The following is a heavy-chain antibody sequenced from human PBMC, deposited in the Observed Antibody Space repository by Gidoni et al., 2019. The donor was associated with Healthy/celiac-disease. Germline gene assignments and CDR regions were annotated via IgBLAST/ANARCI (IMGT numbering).Heavy chain of an antibody. CDR2: INSNTDGVST. J-gene: IGHJ4*02. CDR3: TIRCGYYYAFAY. Sequence: EGQRVKGGGGWVKPGGTLRLTWAASGCTYRNAWMNRARQAPGTGLEWVGRINSNTDGVSTDYAAPVNGRFTISRADSTHTLYLQMNSLQTEDSAVSYCTIRCGYYYAFAYWGQGTLVTVSS. D-gene: IGHD3-22*01. CDR1: GCTYRNAW. V-gene: IGHV3-15*07.